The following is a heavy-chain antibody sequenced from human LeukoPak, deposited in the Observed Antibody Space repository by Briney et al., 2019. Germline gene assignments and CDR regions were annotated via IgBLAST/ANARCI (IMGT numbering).Heavy chain of an antibody. CDR3: ARAPYCSGGSCSNFDY. V-gene: IGHV4-59*01. D-gene: IGHD2-15*01. Sequence: SETLSLTCTVPGGSISSYYWSWIRQPPGKGLEWIGYIYYSGSTNYNPSLKSRVTISVDTSKNQFSLKLSSVTAADTAVYYCARAPYCSGGSCSNFDYWGQGTLVTVSS. J-gene: IGHJ4*02. CDR1: GGSISSYY. CDR2: IYYSGST.